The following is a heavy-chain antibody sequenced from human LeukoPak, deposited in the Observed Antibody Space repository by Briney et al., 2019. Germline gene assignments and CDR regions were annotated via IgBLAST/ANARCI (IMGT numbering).Heavy chain of an antibody. CDR1: GFTFSSYS. CDR2: ISSSSSYI. V-gene: IGHV3-21*01. CDR3: ARGSGYDYYYGMDV. Sequence: PGGSLRLSCAASGFTFSSYSMNWVRQAPGKGLEWVSSISSSSSYIYYADPVKGRFTISRDNAKNSLYLQMNSLRAEDTAVYYCARGSGYDYYYGMDVWGQGTTVTVSS. J-gene: IGHJ6*02. D-gene: IGHD3-22*01.